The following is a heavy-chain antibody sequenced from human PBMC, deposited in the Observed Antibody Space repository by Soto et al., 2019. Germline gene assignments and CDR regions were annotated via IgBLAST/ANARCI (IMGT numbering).Heavy chain of an antibody. Sequence: DVQLVESGGGLIQPGGSLRLSCAAFGLTVSGKKYMAWVRQAPGKGLEWVSGLYDVDGTYYADSVKGRFTTSGDSSKIIVYLQMDSLRPDDTAVYYCASWHLQEHAYDVWGQGTTVTVSS. CDR1: GLTVSGKKY. CDR2: LYDVDGT. CDR3: ASWHLQEHAYDV. D-gene: IGHD4-4*01. V-gene: IGHV3-53*01. J-gene: IGHJ3*01.